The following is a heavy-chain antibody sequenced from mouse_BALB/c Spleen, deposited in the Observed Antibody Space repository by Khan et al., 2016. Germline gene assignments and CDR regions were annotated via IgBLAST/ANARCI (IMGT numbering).Heavy chain of an antibody. CDR3: ARDVGNFAMDY. Sequence: VQLQESGPGLVAPSQSLSITCTVSGFSLTSYGVHWVRQLPGKGLEWLGVIWAGGSTNYNSALMSRLSISKDNSKSQVFLKMNSLQTDDTDMYYCARDVGNFAMDYWGQGTSVTVSS. V-gene: IGHV2-9*02. CDR2: IWAGGST. CDR1: GFSLTSYG. D-gene: IGHD2-1*01. J-gene: IGHJ4*01.